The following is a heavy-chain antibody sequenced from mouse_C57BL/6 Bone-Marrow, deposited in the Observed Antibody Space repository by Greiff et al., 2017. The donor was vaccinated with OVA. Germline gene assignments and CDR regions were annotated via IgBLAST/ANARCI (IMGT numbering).Heavy chain of an antibody. D-gene: IGHD1-1*01. Sequence: QVQLQQPGAELVKPGASVKLSCKASGYTFTSYWMHWVKPRPGQGLEWIGMIHPNSGSTNYNEKFKSKATLTVDKSTSTAYMQLSSLTAEDSAVYYSARRAVVARWYFDGWGTGTTVTVAS. V-gene: IGHV1-64*01. CDR2: IHPNSGST. J-gene: IGHJ1*03. CDR1: GYTFTSYW. CDR3: ARRAVVARWYFDG.